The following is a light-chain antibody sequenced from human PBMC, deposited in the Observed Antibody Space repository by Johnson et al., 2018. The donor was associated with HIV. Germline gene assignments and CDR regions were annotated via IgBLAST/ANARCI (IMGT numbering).Light chain of an antibody. CDR3: GTWDSGLGAVYV. CDR2: EKN. CDR1: TYNIGNNY. J-gene: IGLJ1*01. V-gene: IGLV1-51*02. Sequence: QSVLTQPPSVSAAPGQKVTISCSGSTYNIGNNYVSWYQQLPGTAPTLLIYEKNKRPSGIPDRFSASKSGTSATLGITGLQTGDEADYYCGTWDSGLGAVYVFGPGTKVTVL.